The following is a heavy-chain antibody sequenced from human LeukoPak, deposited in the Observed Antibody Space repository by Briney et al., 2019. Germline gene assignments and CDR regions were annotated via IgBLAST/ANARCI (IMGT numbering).Heavy chain of an antibody. Sequence: GGSLRLSCAASGFTFSSYGMHWVRQAPGKGLEWVAVISYDGSNKYYADSVKGRFTISRDNSKNTLYLQMNSLRAEDTAVYYCARDRTRGKYCSSTSCYFDYWGQGTLVTVSS. CDR1: GFTFSSYG. D-gene: IGHD2-2*01. V-gene: IGHV3-30*03. CDR3: ARDRTRGKYCSSTSCYFDY. CDR2: ISYDGSNK. J-gene: IGHJ4*02.